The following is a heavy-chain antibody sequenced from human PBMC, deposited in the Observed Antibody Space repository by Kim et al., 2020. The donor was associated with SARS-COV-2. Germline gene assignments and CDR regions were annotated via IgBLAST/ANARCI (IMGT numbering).Heavy chain of an antibody. CDR3: TRPGSGYPFDAFDI. V-gene: IGHV5-10-1*01. J-gene: IGHJ3*02. CDR1: GYSFTNYW. CDR2: IDPSDSYT. D-gene: IGHD3-22*01. Sequence: GESLKISCKGSGYSFTNYWITWVRQMPGKGLEWMGRIDPSDSYTNYRPSFQGHVTFSTDRSISTAYLQWSSLKASDTAMYYCTRPGSGYPFDAFDIWGQGTMVTVSS.